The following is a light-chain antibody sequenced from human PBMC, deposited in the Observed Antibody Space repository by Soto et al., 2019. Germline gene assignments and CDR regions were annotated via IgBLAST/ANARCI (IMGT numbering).Light chain of an antibody. CDR3: CSFAGGATFV. V-gene: IGLV4-60*03. Sequence: QSVLTQSSSASASLGSSVKLTCTLSSGHSDYIIAWHQQQPGKAPRYLMNLEGSGNYNKGSGVPDRFSGSRSGNTASLTISTLQAEDEADYSCCSFAGGATFVFGGGTKLTVL. CDR1: SGHSDYI. J-gene: IGLJ2*01. CDR2: LEGSGNY.